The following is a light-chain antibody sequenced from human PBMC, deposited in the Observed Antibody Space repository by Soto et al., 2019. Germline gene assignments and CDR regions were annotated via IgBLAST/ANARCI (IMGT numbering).Light chain of an antibody. J-gene: IGKJ1*01. Sequence: DIPMTQSPSSLSASVGDRVTITCRASQGISNYLAWYLQKPGKVPKLLIYDASTLQSGVPSRFSGSGSGADFTLTISSLQPEDVATYYCQKYNSAPWTFGQGTKVEIK. CDR2: DAS. V-gene: IGKV1-27*01. CDR1: QGISNY. CDR3: QKYNSAPWT.